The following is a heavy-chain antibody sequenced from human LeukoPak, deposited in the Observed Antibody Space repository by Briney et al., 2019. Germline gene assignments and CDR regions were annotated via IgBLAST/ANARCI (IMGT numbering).Heavy chain of an antibody. V-gene: IGHV4-39*01. D-gene: IGHD5-18*01. CDR2: ISYSGIT. CDR1: GDSISSSSYY. Sequence: SETLSLTCTVSGDSISSSSYYWGWIRQPPGKGLEWIGSISYSGITYYNPSLKSRVTISVDTSKNQFSLKLSSVTAAGTAFYYCARLATKYTEYYFDYWGQGTLVTVSS. J-gene: IGHJ4*02. CDR3: ARLATKYTEYYFDY.